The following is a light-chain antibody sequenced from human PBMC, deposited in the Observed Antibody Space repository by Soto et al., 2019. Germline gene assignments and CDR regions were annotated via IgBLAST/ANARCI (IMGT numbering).Light chain of an antibody. Sequence: QSALTQPASVSGSPGQSITISCTGTSSDIGIYNYVSWYQQHPGKAPELIIYNVSNRPSGVSNRFSASKSGNTASLTISGLQAEDEADYYCSSYTTSSTLEFGGGTKLTVL. CDR1: SSDIGIYNY. V-gene: IGLV2-14*03. J-gene: IGLJ2*01. CDR2: NVS. CDR3: SSYTTSSTLE.